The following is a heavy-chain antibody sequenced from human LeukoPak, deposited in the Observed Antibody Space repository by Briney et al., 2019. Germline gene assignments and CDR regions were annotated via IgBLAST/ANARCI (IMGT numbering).Heavy chain of an antibody. CDR2: ISAYNGNT. CDR3: ARNGWFGDLRPDAFDI. CDR1: GYTFTSYG. J-gene: IGHJ3*02. Sequence: GASVKVSCKASGYTFTSYGISWVRQAPGQGLEWMGWISAYNGNTNYAQKLQGGVTMTTDTSTSTAYMELRSLRSDDTAVYYCARNGWFGDLRPDAFDIWGQGTMVTVSS. D-gene: IGHD3-10*01. V-gene: IGHV1-18*01.